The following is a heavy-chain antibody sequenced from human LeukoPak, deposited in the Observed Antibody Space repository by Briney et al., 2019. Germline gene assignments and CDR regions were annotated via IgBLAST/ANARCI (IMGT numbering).Heavy chain of an antibody. J-gene: IGHJ4*02. V-gene: IGHV4-38-2*02. CDR2: IYYSGST. CDR1: GYSITISYN. Sequence: PSETLSLTCTVSGYSITISYNWGWIRQPPGKGLEWIGSIYYSGSTYYNPSLKSRVTISVDTSKNQFSLKLSSVTAADTAVYYCARGLGRIAVAGPAYYFDYWGQGTLVTVSS. D-gene: IGHD6-19*01. CDR3: ARGLGRIAVAGPAYYFDY.